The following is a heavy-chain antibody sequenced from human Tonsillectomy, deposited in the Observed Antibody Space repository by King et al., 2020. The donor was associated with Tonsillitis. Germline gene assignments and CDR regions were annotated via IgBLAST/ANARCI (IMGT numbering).Heavy chain of an antibody. CDR3: ARSRYCSSTSCYAYYYYGMDV. D-gene: IGHD2-2*01. CDR1: GYTFTSYG. Sequence: VQLVQSGAEVKKPGASVKVSCKASGYTFTSYGISWVRQAPGQGLEWMGWISAYNGNTNYAQKLQGRVTMTTDTSTSTAYMELRSLRSDDTAVYYCARSRYCSSTSCYAYYYYGMDVWGQGTTVTVSS. J-gene: IGHJ6*02. CDR2: ISAYNGNT. V-gene: IGHV1-18*04.